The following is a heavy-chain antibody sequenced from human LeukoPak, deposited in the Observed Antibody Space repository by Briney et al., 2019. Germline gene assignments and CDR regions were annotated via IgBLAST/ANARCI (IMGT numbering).Heavy chain of an antibody. CDR3: ARRELRFLEWLGKEYYYMDV. CDR2: IYYSGST. D-gene: IGHD3-3*01. Sequence: SETLSLTCTVSGGSISSSSYYWGWIRQPPGKGLEWIGRIYYSGSTYYNPSLQSRVTISVDTSKNQFSLKLSSVTAADTAVYYCARRELRFLEWLGKEYYYMDVWGKGTTVTVSS. V-gene: IGHV4-39*01. CDR1: GGSISSSSYY. J-gene: IGHJ6*03.